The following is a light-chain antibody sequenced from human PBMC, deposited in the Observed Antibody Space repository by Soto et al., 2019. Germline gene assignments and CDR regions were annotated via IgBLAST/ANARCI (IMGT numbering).Light chain of an antibody. CDR1: NSDVGDYNY. CDR3: SSYTGLSTVYV. V-gene: IGLV2-14*01. J-gene: IGLJ1*01. CDR2: EVT. Sequence: QSVLTQPASVSGSPGQSITISCTGTNSDVGDYNYVSWYQQHPGRAPKLIIYEVTYRPSGVSNRFSASKSGNTASLTISGLQAEDEADYYCSSYTGLSTVYVFGTGTKVTVL.